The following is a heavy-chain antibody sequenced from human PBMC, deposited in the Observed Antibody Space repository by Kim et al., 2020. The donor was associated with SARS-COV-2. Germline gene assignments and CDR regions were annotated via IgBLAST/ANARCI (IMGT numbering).Heavy chain of an antibody. CDR1: GYTFTSYA. CDR3: ARLYYVSSGYYITDPDYYYYMDV. D-gene: IGHD3-22*01. J-gene: IGHJ6*03. Sequence: ASVKVSCKASGYTFTSYAMNWVRQAPGQGLEWMGWINTNTGNPTYAQGFTGRFVFTLDTSVSTAYLQISSLKAEDTAVYYCARLYYVSSGYYITDPDYYYYMDVWGKGTTVTVSS. V-gene: IGHV7-4-1*02. CDR2: INTNTGNP.